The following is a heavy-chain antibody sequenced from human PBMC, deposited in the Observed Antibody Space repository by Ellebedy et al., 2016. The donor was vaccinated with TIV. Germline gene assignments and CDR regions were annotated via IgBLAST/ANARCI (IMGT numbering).Heavy chain of an antibody. J-gene: IGHJ5*01. D-gene: IGHD4-17*01. CDR1: GFSFRSYW. CDR3: ARRGSYGDYAVQINNWFDS. Sequence: GESLKISCAASGFSFRSYWMSWVRQAPGKGLEWVANIYQDGSQRYYVDSVKGRFTISRDNAKNSLYLQMNSLRLDDTAVYYCARRGSYGDYAVQINNWFDSWGPGTRVTVYS. CDR2: IYQDGSQR. V-gene: IGHV3-7*01.